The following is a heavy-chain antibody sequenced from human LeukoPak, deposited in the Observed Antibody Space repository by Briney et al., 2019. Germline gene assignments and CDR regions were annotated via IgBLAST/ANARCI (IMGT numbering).Heavy chain of an antibody. Sequence: ASVKVSCKASGYTFTSYDINWVRQATGQGLEWMGWMNPNSGHTGYAQKFQGRVTMTRNTSISAAYMELSSLRSEDTAVYYCARGVPAAMSRYYYYYMDVWGKGTTVTISS. CDR2: MNPNSGHT. CDR3: ARGVPAAMSRYYYYYMDV. D-gene: IGHD2-2*01. CDR1: GYTFTSYD. J-gene: IGHJ6*03. V-gene: IGHV1-8*01.